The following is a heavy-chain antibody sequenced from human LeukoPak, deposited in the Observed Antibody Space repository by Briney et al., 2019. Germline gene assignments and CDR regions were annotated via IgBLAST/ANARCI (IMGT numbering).Heavy chain of an antibody. CDR2: IYSGGST. V-gene: IGHV3-53*01. CDR3: ARDRGYDFWSGYFYYYYYYYMDV. Sequence: GGSLRLSCAASGFTVSSNYMSWVRQAPGKGLERVSVIYSGGSTYYADSVKGRFTISRDNSKNTLYLQMNSLRAEDTAVYYCARDRGYDFWSGYFYYYYYYYMDVWGKGTTVTVSS. J-gene: IGHJ6*03. D-gene: IGHD3-3*01. CDR1: GFTVSSNY.